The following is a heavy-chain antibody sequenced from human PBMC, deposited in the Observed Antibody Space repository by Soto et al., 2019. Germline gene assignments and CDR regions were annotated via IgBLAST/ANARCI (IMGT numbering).Heavy chain of an antibody. CDR2: IYYIGST. CDR1: GGSISSGGYY. CDR3: ARYFMVRGVMSAFDL. J-gene: IGHJ3*01. V-gene: IGHV4-31*03. Sequence: QVQLQESGPGLVKPSQTLSLTCTVSGGSISSGGYYWSWIRQHPGKGLEWIGYIYYIGSTYYNPSLKSRVTXSXXXSXYQFSLKLSSVTAADTAVYYCARYFMVRGVMSAFDLWGQGTMVTVSS. D-gene: IGHD3-10*01.